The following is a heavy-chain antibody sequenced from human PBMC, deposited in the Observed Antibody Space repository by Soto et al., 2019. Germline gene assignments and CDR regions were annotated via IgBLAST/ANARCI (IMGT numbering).Heavy chain of an antibody. CDR2: IYYSGST. CDR1: GGSISSGGYY. CDR3: ARGGTVTPALFDY. J-gene: IGHJ4*02. D-gene: IGHD4-17*01. V-gene: IGHV4-31*03. Sequence: QVQLQESGPGLVKPSQTLSLTCTVSGGSISSGGYYWSWIRQHPGKGLAWIGYIYYSGSTYYNPSLKSRVTISVDTSKNQFSLKLSSVTAADTAVYYCARGGTVTPALFDYWGQGTLVTVSS.